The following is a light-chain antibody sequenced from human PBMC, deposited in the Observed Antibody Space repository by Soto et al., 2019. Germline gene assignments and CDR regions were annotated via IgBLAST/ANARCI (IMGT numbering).Light chain of an antibody. CDR3: KSYAGSNTYV. Sequence: QSVLTQPPSASGTPGQRVTMSCSGGNSNIGSHTVNWYQHLPGTAPTLLIFSNNQRPSGVPARFSGSKSGTSASLAISGLQSGDEGDYFCKSYAGSNTYVFGSGTKLTVL. CDR1: NSNIGSHT. V-gene: IGLV1-44*01. J-gene: IGLJ1*01. CDR2: SNN.